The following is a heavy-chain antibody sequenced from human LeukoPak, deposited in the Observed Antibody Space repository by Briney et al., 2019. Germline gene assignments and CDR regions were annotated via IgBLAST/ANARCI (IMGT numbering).Heavy chain of an antibody. J-gene: IGHJ5*02. V-gene: IGHV4-30-2*01. D-gene: IGHD4-17*01. CDR2: IYHSGST. CDR3: ARVLYGDYANWFDP. Sequence: SQTLSLTCAVSGGSISSGGYSWSWIRQPPGKGLEWIGYIYHSGSTYYNPSLKSRVTISVDRSKNQFSLKLSSVTAADTAVYYCARVLYGDYANWFDPWGQGTLVAVSS. CDR1: GGSISSGGYS.